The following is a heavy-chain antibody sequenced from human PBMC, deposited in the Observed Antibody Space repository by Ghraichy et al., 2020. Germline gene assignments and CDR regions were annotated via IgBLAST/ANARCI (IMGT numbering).Heavy chain of an antibody. CDR1: GFTFSTYT. CDR2: ISSSSGYI. J-gene: IGHJ4*02. Sequence: GGSLRLSCAASGFTFSTYTMNWVRQAPGKGLEWVSSISSSSGYIYYADSVKGRFTISRDNAKNSLYLQMNSLGTEDTAVYYCARVWGSSSPDYWGQGTLVTVSS. D-gene: IGHD6-6*01. CDR3: ARVWGSSSPDY. V-gene: IGHV3-21*01.